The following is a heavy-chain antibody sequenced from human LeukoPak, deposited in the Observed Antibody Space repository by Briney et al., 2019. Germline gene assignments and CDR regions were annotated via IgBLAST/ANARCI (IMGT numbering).Heavy chain of an antibody. CDR1: GFTFSSYG. J-gene: IGHJ4*02. CDR2: ISYDGSNK. CDR3: AKDPPRKGYCSGGSCYFDY. Sequence: GGSLRLSCAASGFTFSSYGMHWVRQAPGKGLEGVAVISYDGSNKYYADSVKGRFTISRDNSKNTLYLQMNSLRAEDTAVYYCAKDPPRKGYCSGGSCYFDYWGQGTLVTVSS. V-gene: IGHV3-30*18. D-gene: IGHD2-15*01.